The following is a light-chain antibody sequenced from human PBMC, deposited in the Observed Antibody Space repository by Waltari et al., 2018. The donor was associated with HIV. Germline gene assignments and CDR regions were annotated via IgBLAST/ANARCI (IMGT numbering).Light chain of an antibody. Sequence: QSVLTQPPSVSGAPGQRVTISCTGSGSNIGAGYDVHWYQQLPGTAPKLLIYGNSNRPSGVPDRFSGSKSGTSASLAITGLQAEDEADYYCQSYDSSLSAPVVFGGGTKLTVL. CDR3: QSYDSSLSAPVV. J-gene: IGLJ2*01. CDR2: GNS. V-gene: IGLV1-40*01. CDR1: GSNIGAGYD.